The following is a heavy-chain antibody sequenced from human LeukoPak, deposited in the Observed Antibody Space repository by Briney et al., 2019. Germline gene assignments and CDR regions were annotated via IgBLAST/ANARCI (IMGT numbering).Heavy chain of an antibody. V-gene: IGHV4-34*01. Sequence: SETLSLTCAVYGGSFSGYYWSWIRQPPGKGLEWVGEINHSGSTNYNPSLKSRVTISVDTSKNQFSLKVTSVTAADTAVYYCARDYDSSGYYPFYWGKGTPVTVSS. CDR1: GGSFSGYY. D-gene: IGHD3-22*01. CDR3: ARDYDSSGYYPFY. J-gene: IGHJ4*02. CDR2: INHSGST.